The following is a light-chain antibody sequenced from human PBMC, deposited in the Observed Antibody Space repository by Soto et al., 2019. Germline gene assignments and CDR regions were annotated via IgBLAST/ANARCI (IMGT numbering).Light chain of an antibody. CDR1: SSDVGTYNY. CDR3: SSYAGSSNWV. Sequence: QAVVTQPPSASGSPGQSVTISCTGTSSDVGTYNYVSWYQQYPGKAPKLMIYEVTKRPSGVPDRFSGSKSGNTASLTVSGLQAEDEADYYCSSYAGSSNWVFGGGTKLTVL. J-gene: IGLJ3*02. CDR2: EVT. V-gene: IGLV2-8*01.